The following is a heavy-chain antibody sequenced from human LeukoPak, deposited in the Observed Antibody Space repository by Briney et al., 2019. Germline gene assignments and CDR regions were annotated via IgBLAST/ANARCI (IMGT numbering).Heavy chain of an antibody. CDR1: GFTFSSYG. Sequence: GGSLRLSCAASGFTFSSYGMHWVRQAPGKGLEWVAFIRYDGSNKYYADSVKGRFTISRDNSKNTLHLQMNSLRAEDTAVYYCAKESAPYYDFWSGYYHLDYWGQGTLVTVSS. V-gene: IGHV3-30*02. D-gene: IGHD3-3*01. CDR3: AKESAPYYDFWSGYYHLDY. CDR2: IRYDGSNK. J-gene: IGHJ4*02.